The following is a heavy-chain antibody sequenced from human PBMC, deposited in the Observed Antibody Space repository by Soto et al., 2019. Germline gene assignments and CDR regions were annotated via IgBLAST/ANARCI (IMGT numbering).Heavy chain of an antibody. CDR3: ARISSGWNYYYYYMDV. V-gene: IGHV3-7*01. D-gene: IGHD6-19*01. CDR2: IKQDGSEK. Sequence: GGSLRLSCAASGFTFSSYWMSWVRQAPGKGLEWVANIKQDGSEKYYVDSVKGRFTISRDNAKNSLYLQMNSLRAEDTAVYYCARISSGWNYYYYYMDVWGKGTTVTVSS. J-gene: IGHJ6*03. CDR1: GFTFSSYW.